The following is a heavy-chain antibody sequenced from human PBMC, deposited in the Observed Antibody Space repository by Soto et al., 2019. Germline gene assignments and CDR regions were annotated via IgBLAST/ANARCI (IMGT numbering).Heavy chain of an antibody. CDR3: ARGRYGDY. CDR2: ISAHNGNT. V-gene: IGHV1-18*01. CDR1: GYTFTSYG. J-gene: IGHJ4*02. D-gene: IGHD1-1*01. Sequence: QVHLVQSGAEVKKPGGSVKVSCKGSGYTFTSYGINWVRQAPGQGLEWMGWISAHNGNTDNAQKLQGRVTVTRDTSTSTAYMELRSLRSDDTAVYYCARGRYGDYWGQGALVIVSS.